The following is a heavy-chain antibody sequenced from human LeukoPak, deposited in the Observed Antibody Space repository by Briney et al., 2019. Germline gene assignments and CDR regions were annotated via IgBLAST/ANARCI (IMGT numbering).Heavy chain of an antibody. Sequence: PGGSLRLSCAASGFTVSSNYMTWVRQAPGKGLEWVSVIYSGGSTYYADSVKGRFTISRDNSKNTLYLQMNSLRAEDTAVYYCARSPVVVSDAFFDYWGQGTLVTVSS. D-gene: IGHD3-22*01. CDR2: IYSGGST. CDR1: GFTVSSNY. J-gene: IGHJ4*02. CDR3: ARSPVVVSDAFFDY. V-gene: IGHV3-53*01.